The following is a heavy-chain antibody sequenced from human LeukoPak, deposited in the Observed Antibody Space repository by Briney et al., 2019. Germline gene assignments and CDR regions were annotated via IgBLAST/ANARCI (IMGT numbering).Heavy chain of an antibody. V-gene: IGHV4-38-2*02. Sequence: SETLSLTCTVSGYSISSGYYWGWIRQPPGKGLEWIGSIYYSGSTYYNPSLKSRVTISVDTSKNQFSLKLSSVTAADTAVYYCASGGGDRYFDYWGQGTLVTVSS. CDR2: IYYSGST. J-gene: IGHJ4*02. CDR1: GYSISSGYY. D-gene: IGHD3-16*01. CDR3: ASGGGDRYFDY.